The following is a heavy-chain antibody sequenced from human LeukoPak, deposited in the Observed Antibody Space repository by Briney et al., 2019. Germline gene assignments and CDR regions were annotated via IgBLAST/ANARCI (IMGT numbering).Heavy chain of an antibody. J-gene: IGHJ4*02. Sequence: SETLSLTCTVSGGPVSSGSYYWSWIRQPPGKGLEWIGYIYYSGSTNYNPSLKSRVTISVDTSKNQFSLKLSSVTAADTAVYYCARDSGGWPFDYWGQGTLVTVSS. CDR1: GGPVSSGSYY. CDR2: IYYSGST. V-gene: IGHV4-61*01. D-gene: IGHD5-12*01. CDR3: ARDSGGWPFDY.